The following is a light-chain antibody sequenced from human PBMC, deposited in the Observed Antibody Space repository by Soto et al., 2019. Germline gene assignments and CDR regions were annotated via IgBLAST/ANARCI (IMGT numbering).Light chain of an antibody. V-gene: IGKV1-39*01. CDR1: QSISSY. Sequence: DIQXTXXXXXLSXXXXDXGPITCGASQSISSYLNWYQQKPGKAPKLLIYAASSLQSGVPSRFSGSGSGTDFTLTISSLQPEDFATYYCQQSYSTPRTFGQGTKVDIK. CDR3: QQSYSTPRT. J-gene: IGKJ1*01. CDR2: AAS.